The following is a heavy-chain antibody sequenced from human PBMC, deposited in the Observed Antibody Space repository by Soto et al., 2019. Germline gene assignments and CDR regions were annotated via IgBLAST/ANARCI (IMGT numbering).Heavy chain of an antibody. CDR1: GFTFSSYA. J-gene: IGHJ3*02. D-gene: IGHD6-13*01. Sequence: GGSLRLSCAASGFTFSSYAMHWVRQAPGKGLEYVSAISSNGGSTYYANSVKGRFTISRDNSKNTLYLQMGSLRAEDMAVYYCARDGPYSSSWYGAFDIWGQGTMVTVSS. CDR2: ISSNGGST. CDR3: ARDGPYSSSWYGAFDI. V-gene: IGHV3-64*01.